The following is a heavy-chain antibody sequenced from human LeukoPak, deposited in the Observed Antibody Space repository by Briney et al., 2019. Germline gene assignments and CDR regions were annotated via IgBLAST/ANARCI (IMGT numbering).Heavy chain of an antibody. CDR1: GFSISTYW. CDR2: IRQDGNEI. D-gene: IGHD2-8*02. Sequence: PGGSLRLSCVASGFSISTYWMSWVRQAPARGLEWVANIRQDGNEIHYLDSVKGRFTISRDNAKSSAYLQMNSLRAEDSAIYYCVRVVSGGSQAYWGRGTLVTVSS. CDR3: VRVVSGGSQAY. J-gene: IGHJ4*01. V-gene: IGHV3-7*01.